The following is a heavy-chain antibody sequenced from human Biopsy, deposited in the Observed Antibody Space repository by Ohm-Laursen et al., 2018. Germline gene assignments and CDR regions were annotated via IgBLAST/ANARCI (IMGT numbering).Heavy chain of an antibody. CDR2: IWSSATYK. J-gene: IGHJ3*02. Sequence: SLRLSCAASGFTFSDHNMHWVRQAPGKGLEWVAFIWSSATYKAYADSAKGRFTVSRVNSKNAVYPQMNSLKAEDTAVYYCAKDQLGSTWSNDAFDMWGQGTVVTVSS. CDR1: GFTFSDHN. CDR3: AKDQLGSTWSNDAFDM. D-gene: IGHD6-13*01. V-gene: IGHV3-33*06.